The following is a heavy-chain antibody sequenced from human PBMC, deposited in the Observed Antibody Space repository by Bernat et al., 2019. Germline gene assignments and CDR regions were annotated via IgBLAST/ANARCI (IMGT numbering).Heavy chain of an antibody. J-gene: IGHJ4*02. CDR1: GFTFSSYS. Sequence: EVQLVESGGGLVKPGGSLRLSCVASGFTFSSYSMNWVRQAPGKGLEWVSSISSSNIYIYYADSVKGRFTISRDNAKNSLYLQMNSLRAEDTAVYYCARGVVAAAGRYYFDYWGQGTLVTVSS. CDR3: ARGVVAAAGRYYFDY. V-gene: IGHV3-21*01. CDR2: ISSSNIYI. D-gene: IGHD6-13*01.